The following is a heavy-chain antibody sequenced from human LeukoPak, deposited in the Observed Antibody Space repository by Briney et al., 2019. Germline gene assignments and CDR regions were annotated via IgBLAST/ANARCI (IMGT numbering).Heavy chain of an antibody. V-gene: IGHV4-34*01. CDR1: GGSFSGYH. Sequence: SETLSLTCAVFGGSFSGYHWSWIRQPPGKGLEWIGGVNYGESTNYNPSLKSRVTMSVDTSKNQFSLKLSSVTAADTAVYYCAREANAFDIWGQGTMVTVSS. CDR2: VNYGEST. J-gene: IGHJ3*02. CDR3: AREANAFDI.